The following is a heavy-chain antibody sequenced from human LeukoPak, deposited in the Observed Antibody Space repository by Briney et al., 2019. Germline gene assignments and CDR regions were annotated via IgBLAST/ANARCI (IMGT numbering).Heavy chain of an antibody. V-gene: IGHV3-7*01. J-gene: IGHJ5*02. CDR1: GFTFSNAW. CDR2: IKQDGSEK. Sequence: GGSLRLSCAASGFTFSNAWMSWVRQAPGKGLEWVANIKQDGSEKYYVDSVKGRFTISRDNAKNSLYLQMNSLRAEDTAVYYCARDANWFDPWGQGTLVTVSS. CDR3: ARDANWFDP.